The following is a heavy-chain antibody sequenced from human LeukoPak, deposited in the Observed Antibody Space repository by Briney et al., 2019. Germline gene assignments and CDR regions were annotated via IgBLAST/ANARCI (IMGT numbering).Heavy chain of an antibody. CDR1: GYRFTSYG. CDR3: ARVGTIFGVVTYAFDI. Sequence: GASVKVSCKASGYRFTSYGISWVRQAPGQGLEWMGWINPKSGGTDYVQKFQGRVTMTRDTSISTAYMELSGLRPDDTAVYYCARVGTIFGVVTYAFDIWGQGTMVTVSS. CDR2: INPKSGGT. V-gene: IGHV1-2*02. J-gene: IGHJ3*02. D-gene: IGHD3-3*01.